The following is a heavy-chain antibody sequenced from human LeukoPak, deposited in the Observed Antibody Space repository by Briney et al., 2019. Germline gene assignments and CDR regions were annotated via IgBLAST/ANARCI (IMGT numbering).Heavy chain of an antibody. Sequence: GGSLRLSCAASGFTFSSYSMNWVRQAPGKGLEWVSYISSSSSTIYYADSVKGRFTISRDNAKNSLYLQMNSLRAEDTAVYYCARSYGRLFLYYFDYWGQGTLVTVSS. CDR3: ARSYGRLFLYYFDY. D-gene: IGHD3-10*01. CDR2: ISSSSSTI. V-gene: IGHV3-48*01. J-gene: IGHJ4*02. CDR1: GFTFSSYS.